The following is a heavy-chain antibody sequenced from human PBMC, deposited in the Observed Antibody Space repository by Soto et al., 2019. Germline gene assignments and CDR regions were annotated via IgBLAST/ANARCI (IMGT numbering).Heavy chain of an antibody. Sequence: XETLSLTCTVAGGSISSYYWSWIRQPAGKGLEWIGRIYTSGSTNYNPSLKSRVTMSVDTSKNQFSLKLSSVTAADTAVYYCARDPSYSSRPRSNWFDPWGQGTLVTVSS. CDR3: ARDPSYSSRPRSNWFDP. V-gene: IGHV4-4*07. CDR2: IYTSGST. D-gene: IGHD6-13*01. CDR1: GGSISSYY. J-gene: IGHJ5*02.